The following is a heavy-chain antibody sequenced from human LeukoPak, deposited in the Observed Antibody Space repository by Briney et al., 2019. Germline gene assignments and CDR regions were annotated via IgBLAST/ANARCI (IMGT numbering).Heavy chain of an antibody. CDR3: ARDLGIHVFSLDY. J-gene: IGHJ4*02. D-gene: IGHD3-10*01. Sequence: GGSLRLSCAASGFTFSSFGMNWVRQAPGKGLEWVSYISSSSSTIYYADSVKGRFTISRDNAKNSLYLQMNSLRAEDTAVYYCARDLGIHVFSLDYWGQGTLVTVSS. CDR1: GFTFSSFG. V-gene: IGHV3-48*01. CDR2: ISSSSSTI.